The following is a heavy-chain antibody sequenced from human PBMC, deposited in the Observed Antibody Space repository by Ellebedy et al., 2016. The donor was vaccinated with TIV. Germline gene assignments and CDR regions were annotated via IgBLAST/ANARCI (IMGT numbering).Heavy chain of an antibody. CDR3: ARSYGSGSLDH. V-gene: IGHV4-59*08. D-gene: IGHD3-10*01. CDR1: GGSISSYY. J-gene: IGHJ4*02. CDR2: VYYSGSS. Sequence: MPSETLSLTCTVSGGSISSYYWNWIRQPPGKGLEWIGDVYYSGSSGYNPSLKSRVTMSFDTSKNQFSLKLSPVTAADTAVYFCARSYGSGSLDHWGQGILVTVSS.